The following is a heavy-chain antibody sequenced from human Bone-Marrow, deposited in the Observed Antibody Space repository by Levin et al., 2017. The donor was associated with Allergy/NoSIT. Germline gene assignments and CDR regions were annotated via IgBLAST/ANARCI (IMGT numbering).Heavy chain of an antibody. Sequence: AGGSLRLSCAASGFTFSSYAMNWVRQAPGKGLEWVFTVIGSGDTTYYADSVKGRFTISRDNSKNTLYLQMNSLRADDTAVYYCAKSRNFYYYYMDVWGKGTTVTVSS. CDR3: AKSRNFYYYYMDV. V-gene: IGHV3-23*01. J-gene: IGHJ6*03. CDR2: VIGSGDTT. CDR1: GFTFSSYA. D-gene: IGHD1-14*01.